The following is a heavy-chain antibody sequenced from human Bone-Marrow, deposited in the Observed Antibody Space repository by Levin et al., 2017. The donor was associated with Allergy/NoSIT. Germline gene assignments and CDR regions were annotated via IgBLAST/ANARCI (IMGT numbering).Heavy chain of an antibody. Sequence: VASVKVSCKASGGTFSDFAINWVRQAPGQGLEWMGGIIPIFDTTNYAQKFQGRVTITADGSTSTAYMELSSLRSEDTAVYYCASGPITVWYFDLWGRGTLVTVSS. CDR3: ASGPITVWYFDL. V-gene: IGHV1-69*13. CDR2: IIPIFDTT. CDR1: GGTFSDFA. D-gene: IGHD3-10*01. J-gene: IGHJ2*01.